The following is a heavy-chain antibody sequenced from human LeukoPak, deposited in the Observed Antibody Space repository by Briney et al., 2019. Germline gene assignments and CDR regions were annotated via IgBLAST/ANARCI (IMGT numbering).Heavy chain of an antibody. Sequence: GGSLRLSCAASGFTFSSYAMSWVRQAPGKGLEWVSAISGSGGSTYYADSVKGRFTISRDNSQNTLYLQMNSLRAEDTAVYYCAKDHIRCSSTSCYLYYYYYYMDVWGKGTTVTVSS. D-gene: IGHD2-2*01. J-gene: IGHJ6*03. CDR3: AKDHIRCSSTSCYLYYYYYYMDV. CDR2: ISGSGGST. CDR1: GFTFSSYA. V-gene: IGHV3-23*01.